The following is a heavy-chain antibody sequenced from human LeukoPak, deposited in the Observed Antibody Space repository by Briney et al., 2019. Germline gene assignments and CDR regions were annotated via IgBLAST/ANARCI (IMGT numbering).Heavy chain of an antibody. V-gene: IGHV4-59*08. J-gene: IGHJ4*02. CDR2: IYDTATT. CDR1: GFTFSSYW. D-gene: IGHD6-6*01. CDR3: ARHQSRRPPNPNFDY. Sequence: KTGGSLRLSCATSGFTFSSYWMSWIRQPPGKGLEWIGWIYDTATTDYNPSLRSRVTVSIDMSMNQFSLKLTSVTAADTAVYYCARHQSRRPPNPNFDYWGQGTLVTVSS.